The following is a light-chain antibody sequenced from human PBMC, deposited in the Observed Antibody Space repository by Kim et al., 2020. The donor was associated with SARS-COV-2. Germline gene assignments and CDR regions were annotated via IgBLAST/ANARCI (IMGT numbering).Light chain of an antibody. Sequence: DILLTQSPATLSLSPGERATLSCRASQSVSDYLAWYQQKRGQAPKLLNYDASNRATGIPARFSGSGSGTDFTLTISSLEPEDSAIYYCHQRYRWPITFGQGTRLEIK. J-gene: IGKJ5*01. CDR1: QSVSDY. V-gene: IGKV3-11*01. CDR3: HQRYRWPIT. CDR2: DAS.